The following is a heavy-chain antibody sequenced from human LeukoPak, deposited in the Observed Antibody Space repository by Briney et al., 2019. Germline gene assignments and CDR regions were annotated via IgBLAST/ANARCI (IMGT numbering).Heavy chain of an antibody. Sequence: SETLSLTCTVSGYSMSRGYFWGWIRQPPGKGLEWIASIFHSGSTYYNPSLKSRVTISVDTSKNQFSLTLSSVTAADTAVYYCVRHSGWYFGYWGQGTLVTVSS. CDR1: GYSMSRGYF. CDR2: IFHSGST. D-gene: IGHD6-19*01. V-gene: IGHV4-38-2*02. J-gene: IGHJ4*02. CDR3: VRHSGWYFGY.